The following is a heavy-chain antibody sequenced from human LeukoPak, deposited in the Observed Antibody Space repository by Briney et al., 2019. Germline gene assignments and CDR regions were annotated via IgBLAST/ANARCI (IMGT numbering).Heavy chain of an antibody. Sequence: ASVKVSCKTSGGTFNSYAISWVRQAPGQGLEWMGGIIPIFGTANYAQKFQGRVTITADESTSTAYMELSSLRSEDSAVYYCARGLPNDIVVVPAAIPRSYYYMDVWGKGTTVTVSS. CDR3: ARGLPNDIVVVPAAIPRSYYYMDV. CDR1: GGTFNSYA. D-gene: IGHD2-2*02. J-gene: IGHJ6*03. CDR2: IIPIFGTA. V-gene: IGHV1-69*13.